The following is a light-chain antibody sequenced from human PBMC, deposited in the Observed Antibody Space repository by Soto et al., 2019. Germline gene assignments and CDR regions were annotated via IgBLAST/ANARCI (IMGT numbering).Light chain of an antibody. Sequence: EIVLTQSPCTLSLSRGERATLSCRASQSVSTYLAWHQQKPGQAPRLLIYDASNRATGIPARFSGSGSGTDFTLTISSLEPEDSAVYYCQQRSRWPRTLGQGTEVDIK. CDR1: QSVSTY. V-gene: IGKV3-11*01. J-gene: IGKJ1*01. CDR3: QQRSRWPRT. CDR2: DAS.